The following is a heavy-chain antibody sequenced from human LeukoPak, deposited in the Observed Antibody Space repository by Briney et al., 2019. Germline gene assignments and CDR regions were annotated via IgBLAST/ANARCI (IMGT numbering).Heavy chain of an antibody. D-gene: IGHD2-15*01. CDR2: INHSGST. CDR3: ARERDIVVVVAADYDAFDI. J-gene: IGHJ3*02. CDR1: GGSFSGYY. V-gene: IGHV4-34*01. Sequence: SETLSLTCAVYGGSFSGYYWSWIRQPPGKGLEWIGEINHSGSTNYNPSLKSRVTISVDTSKNQFSPKLSSVTAADTAVYYCARERDIVVVVAADYDAFDIWGQGTMVTVSS.